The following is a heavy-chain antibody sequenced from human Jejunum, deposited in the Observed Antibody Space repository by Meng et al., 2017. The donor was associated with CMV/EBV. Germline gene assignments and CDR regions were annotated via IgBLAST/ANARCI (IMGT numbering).Heavy chain of an antibody. CDR2: IYWDDDK. V-gene: IGHV2-5*02. D-gene: IGHD3-16*01. Sequence: GVAWIRQSPGKSLEWLSLIYWDDDKRFSPSLNNRVTITKDTSKNQVVLTMTSLGPMDTATYYCAHRYLDCNATSCFVWGSFDYWGQGVLVTVSS. J-gene: IGHJ4*02. CDR3: AHRYLDCNATSCFVWGSFDY. CDR1: G.